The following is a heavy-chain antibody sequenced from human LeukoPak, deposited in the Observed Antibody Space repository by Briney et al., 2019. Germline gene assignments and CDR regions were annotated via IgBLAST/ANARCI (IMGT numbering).Heavy chain of an antibody. Sequence: GGSLRLSCAASGFTFSSYEMNWVRQAPGKRLEWVSYISSSGSTIYYADSVRGRFTISRDNAKNSLYLQMNSLRAEDTAVYYCAELGITMIGGVWGKGTTVTISS. CDR3: AELGITMIGGV. CDR1: GFTFSSYE. J-gene: IGHJ6*04. CDR2: ISSSGSTI. V-gene: IGHV3-48*03. D-gene: IGHD3-10*02.